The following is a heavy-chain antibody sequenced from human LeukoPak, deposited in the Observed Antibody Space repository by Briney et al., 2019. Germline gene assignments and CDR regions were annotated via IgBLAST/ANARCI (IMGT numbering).Heavy chain of an antibody. CDR2: INHSGST. D-gene: IGHD2-2*02. J-gene: IGHJ6*03. CDR1: GGSFSGYY. CDR3: ARGRSRYCSSTSCYTEDYYYYYMDV. Sequence: SETLSLTCAVYGGSFSGYYWSWIRQPPGKGLEWIGEINHSGSTNYNPSLKSRVTISVDTSKNQFSLKLSSVTAADTAVSYCARGRSRYCSSTSCYTEDYYYYYMDVWGKGTTVTVSS. V-gene: IGHV4-34*01.